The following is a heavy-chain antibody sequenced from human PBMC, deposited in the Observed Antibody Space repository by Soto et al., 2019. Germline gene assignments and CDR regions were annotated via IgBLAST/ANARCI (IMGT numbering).Heavy chain of an antibody. Sequence: EVQLLESGGGLVQPGGSLRLSCAASGFTFSSYSMTWVRQAPGKGLEWVSVITGSGADTYYADSVKGRFTISRDNSKNTLYLQMNSLRAEHTAVYYCAKKNGGQRPCDSWGQGTLVTVSS. J-gene: IGHJ4*02. CDR3: AKKNGGQRPCDS. CDR2: ITGSGADT. D-gene: IGHD1-1*01. V-gene: IGHV3-23*01. CDR1: GFTFSSYS.